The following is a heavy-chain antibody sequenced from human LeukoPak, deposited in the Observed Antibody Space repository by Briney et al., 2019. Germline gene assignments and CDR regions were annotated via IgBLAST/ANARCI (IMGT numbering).Heavy chain of an antibody. CDR2: IYYSGST. J-gene: IGHJ5*02. Sequence: PSETLSLTCTVSRGSISSYYWSWIRQPPGKGLEWIGYIYYSGSTNYNPSLKSRVTISVDTSKNQFSLKLSSVTAADTAVYYCARSYYDSSGYYFNWFDPWGQGTLVTVSS. CDR3: ARSYYDSSGYYFNWFDP. V-gene: IGHV4-59*01. D-gene: IGHD3-22*01. CDR1: RGSISSYY.